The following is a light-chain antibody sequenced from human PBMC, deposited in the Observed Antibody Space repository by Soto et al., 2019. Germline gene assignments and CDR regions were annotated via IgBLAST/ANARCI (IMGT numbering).Light chain of an antibody. CDR3: QQYNTYPYT. CDR2: DAS. J-gene: IGKJ2*01. CDR1: QSISSW. Sequence: DIQMTQSPSTLSASVGDRVTITCRASQSISSWLAWYQQKPGKAPKLLIYDASSLETGVPSRFSGSGSGTEFTLTISSLQADDFATYYCQQYNTYPYTFGQGTKLEI. V-gene: IGKV1-5*01.